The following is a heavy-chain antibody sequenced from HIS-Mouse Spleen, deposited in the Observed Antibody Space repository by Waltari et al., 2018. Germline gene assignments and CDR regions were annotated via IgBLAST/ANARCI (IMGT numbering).Heavy chain of an antibody. D-gene: IGHD1-26*01. V-gene: IGHV1-69*01. CDR3: ARDGRSYPRIVAFDI. Sequence: QVQLVQSGAEVKKPGSSVKVSCKASGGHFSSSAISWVRQAPGQGLEWMGGIIPIFGTANYAQKFQGRVTITADESTSTAYMELSSLRSEDTAVYYCARDGRSYPRIVAFDIWGQGTMVTVSS. CDR1: GGHFSSSA. CDR2: IIPIFGTA. J-gene: IGHJ3*02.